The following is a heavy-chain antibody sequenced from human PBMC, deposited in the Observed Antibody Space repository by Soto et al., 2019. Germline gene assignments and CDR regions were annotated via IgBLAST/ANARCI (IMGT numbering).Heavy chain of an antibody. J-gene: IGHJ5*02. Sequence: QVQLQESGPGLVKPSETLSLTCAVSGDSITSHFWTWIRQTPGTGLEFIGYIHPTGRTHYSPSLKSRVTISIDTSKNQSSLNLTSLPAADTAVYYCVRGWNVPGWFDPWGQGTLVSVSS. D-gene: IGHD3-10*02. V-gene: IGHV4-59*11. CDR3: VRGWNVPGWFDP. CDR2: IHPTGRT. CDR1: GDSITSHF.